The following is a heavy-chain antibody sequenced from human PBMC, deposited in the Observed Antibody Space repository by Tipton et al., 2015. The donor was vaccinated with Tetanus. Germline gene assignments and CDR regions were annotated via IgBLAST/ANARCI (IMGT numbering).Heavy chain of an antibody. D-gene: IGHD5-18*01. CDR1: GGSVSTYH. Sequence: TLSLTCTVSGGSVSTYHWNWIRQSPGKGLEWIGYVHYSGSTNYSPSLRSRVTLSVDTSKIQFSLTLTSVTAADTAVYYCARGYSYGYSYWYFDLWGRGTLVTVSS. CDR3: ARGYSYGYSYWYFDL. J-gene: IGHJ2*01. V-gene: IGHV4-59*02. CDR2: VHYSGST.